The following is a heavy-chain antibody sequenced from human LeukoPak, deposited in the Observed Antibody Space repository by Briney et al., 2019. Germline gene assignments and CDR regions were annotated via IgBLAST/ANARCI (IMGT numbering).Heavy chain of an antibody. D-gene: IGHD3-10*01. Sequence: GGSLRLSCSASGFTFNSYAMSWVRQAPGKGLEWVSAISGSGGSTYYADSVKGRFTISRDNSKNTLYLQMNSLRAEDTAVYYCAKYVAVRGVTAYFDYWGQGTLVTVSS. CDR1: GFTFNSYA. J-gene: IGHJ4*02. V-gene: IGHV3-23*01. CDR3: AKYVAVRGVTAYFDY. CDR2: ISGSGGST.